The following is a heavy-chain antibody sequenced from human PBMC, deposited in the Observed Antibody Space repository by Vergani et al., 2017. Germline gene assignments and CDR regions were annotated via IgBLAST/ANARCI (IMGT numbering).Heavy chain of an antibody. CDR3: ARAVKGGYDEIYYYYGMDV. CDR1: GGTFSSYA. D-gene: IGHD5-12*01. CDR2: IIPIFGTA. V-gene: IGHV1-69*01. J-gene: IGHJ6*02. Sequence: QVQLVQSGAEVKKPGSSVKVSCKASGGTFSSYAISWVRQAPGQGLEWMGGIIPIFGTANYAQKVQGKVTITADDATSTAYMELSRLRSEDTAVYYCARAVKGGYDEIYYYYGMDVWGQGTTVTVSS.